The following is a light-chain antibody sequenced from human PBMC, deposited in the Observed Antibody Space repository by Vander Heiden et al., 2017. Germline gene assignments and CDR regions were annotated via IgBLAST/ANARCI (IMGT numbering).Light chain of an antibody. CDR1: NIGSKN. J-gene: IGLJ2*01. CDR3: PGWDSSVV. CDR2: RDS. V-gene: IGLV3-9*01. Sequence: SYELTQPLSVSVALGQTARITCGGNNIGSKNVPWYQQKPGQAPGLVIYRDSNRPSGTPARFSGSKSGNTATLTLSRAQAGDEDDQYCPGWDSSVVFGGGTKLTVL.